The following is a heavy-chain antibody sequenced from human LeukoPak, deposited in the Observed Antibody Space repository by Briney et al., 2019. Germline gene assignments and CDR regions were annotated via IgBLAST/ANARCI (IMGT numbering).Heavy chain of an antibody. J-gene: IGHJ6*02. CDR3: ARANDFWSGYYYGMDV. CDR2: INAGNGNT. Sequence: ASVKVSCKASGYTFTTYTIHWVRQAPGQRLEWMGWINAGNGNTKYSQQLQGRVTITRDISASTVYMELSSLRSEDTAVYYCARANDFWSGYYYGMDVWGQGTKVTVCS. D-gene: IGHD3-3*01. CDR1: GYTFTTYT. V-gene: IGHV1-3*01.